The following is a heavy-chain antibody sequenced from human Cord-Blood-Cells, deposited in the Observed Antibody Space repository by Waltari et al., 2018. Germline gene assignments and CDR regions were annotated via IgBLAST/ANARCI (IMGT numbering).Heavy chain of an antibody. Sequence: QVQLVQSGAEVKKPGSSVKVSCKASGGTFSSYTISWVRQAPGQGLEWMVRIMPILGIANYAQKFQGRVTITADKSTSTAYMELSSLRSEDTAVYYCARGRKLGMGDYWVQGTLVTVSS. CDR1: GGTFSSYT. D-gene: IGHD7-27*01. CDR3: ARGRKLGMGDY. V-gene: IGHV1-69*02. CDR2: IMPILGIA. J-gene: IGHJ4*02.